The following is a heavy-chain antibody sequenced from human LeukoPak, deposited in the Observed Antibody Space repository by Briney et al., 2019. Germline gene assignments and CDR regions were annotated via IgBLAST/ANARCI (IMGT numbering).Heavy chain of an antibody. Sequence: SVKVSCKASGGTFSSYAISWVRQAPGQGLEWMGGIIPTFGTANYAQKFQGRVTITTDESTSTAYMELSSLRSEDTAVYYCARGMLVGATSPYYYYYMDVWGKGTTVTVSS. CDR3: ARGMLVGATSPYYYYYMDV. D-gene: IGHD1-26*01. V-gene: IGHV1-69*05. CDR1: GGTFSSYA. CDR2: IIPTFGTA. J-gene: IGHJ6*03.